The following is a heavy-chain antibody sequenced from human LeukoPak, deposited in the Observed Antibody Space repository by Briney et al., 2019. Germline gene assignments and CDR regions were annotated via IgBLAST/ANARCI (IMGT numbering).Heavy chain of an antibody. V-gene: IGHV3-66*01. CDR1: GFTVSSNY. CDR2: IYSGGST. CDR3: ARFMVRGSADFDY. D-gene: IGHD3-10*01. Sequence: GGSLRLSCAASGFTVSSNYMNWVRQALGKGLEWVSVIYSGGSTYYADSVKGRFTISRDNSKNTLYLQMNSLRAEDTAVYYCARFMVRGSADFDYWGQGTLVTVSS. J-gene: IGHJ4*02.